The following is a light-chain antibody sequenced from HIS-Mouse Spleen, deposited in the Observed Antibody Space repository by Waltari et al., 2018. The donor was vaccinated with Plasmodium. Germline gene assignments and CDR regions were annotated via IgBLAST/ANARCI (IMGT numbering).Light chain of an antibody. Sequence: SYELTQPPSVSVSPGQTARITCSGDALPKKYAYWYQQKSGQAPVLVIYVDSKRPSGIPERVSGSSSGTMATLTIGGAQVEDEADYYCYSTDSSGNHRVFGGGTKLTVL. CDR3: YSTDSSGNHRV. J-gene: IGLJ3*02. CDR2: VDS. CDR1: ALPKKY. V-gene: IGLV3-10*01.